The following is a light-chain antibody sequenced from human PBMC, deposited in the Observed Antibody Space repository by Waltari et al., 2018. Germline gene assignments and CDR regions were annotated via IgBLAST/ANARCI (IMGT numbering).Light chain of an antibody. CDR3: QQYKSYST. CDR2: DAS. Sequence: DIQMTQSPSTLSASVGDRVTITCRASQSISASLAWYQLKAGKAPKLRIYDASSLESGVPPRFSGSGSGTEFTLTITSLQPEDFATYYCQQYKSYSTFGGGTKVEIK. J-gene: IGKJ4*01. CDR1: QSISAS. V-gene: IGKV1-5*01.